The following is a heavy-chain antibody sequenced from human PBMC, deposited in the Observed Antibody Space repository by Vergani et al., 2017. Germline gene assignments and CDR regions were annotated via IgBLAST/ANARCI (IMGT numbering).Heavy chain of an antibody. J-gene: IGHJ4*02. D-gene: IGHD2-2*03. CDR2: IYYSGST. CDR3: AGVPGYCSSTSCPVDY. Sequence: QVQLQESGPGLVKPSETLSLTCTVSGGSISSYYWSWIRQPPGKGLEWIGYIYYSGSTNYNPSLKSRVTISVDTSKNQFSLKLSSVTAADTAVYYCAGVPGYCSSTSCPVDYWGQGTLVTVSS. CDR1: GGSISSYY. V-gene: IGHV4-59*01.